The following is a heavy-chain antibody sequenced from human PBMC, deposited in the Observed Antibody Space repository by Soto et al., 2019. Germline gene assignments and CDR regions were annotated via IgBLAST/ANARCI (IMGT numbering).Heavy chain of an antibody. CDR2: ISATGYTT. CDR1: GFTFNNYA. V-gene: IGHV3-23*01. CDR3: AKAPNYSGSGTYRPHWFDP. Sequence: GGSLRLSCAASGFTFNNYAMRWVRQAPGKGLQWISAISATGYTTFYADSVKGRFTISRDNSKNTLYLQMDSLRAEDTAIYYCAKAPNYSGSGTYRPHWFDPWGQGTLVTVSS. J-gene: IGHJ5*02. D-gene: IGHD3-10*01.